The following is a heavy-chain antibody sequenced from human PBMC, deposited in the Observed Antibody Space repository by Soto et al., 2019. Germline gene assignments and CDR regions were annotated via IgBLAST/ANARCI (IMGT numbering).Heavy chain of an antibody. D-gene: IGHD1-1*01. CDR1: GFTFSSYG. V-gene: IGHV3-33*01. CDR3: ARGVTGTDYYYYGMDV. CDR2: IWYDGSNK. J-gene: IGHJ6*02. Sequence: GGSLRLSCAASGFTFSSYGMHWVRQAPGKGLEWVAVIWYDGSNKYYADSVKGRFTISRDNSKNTLYLQMNSLRAEDTAVYYCARGVTGTDYYYYGMDVWGQGTTVTVSS.